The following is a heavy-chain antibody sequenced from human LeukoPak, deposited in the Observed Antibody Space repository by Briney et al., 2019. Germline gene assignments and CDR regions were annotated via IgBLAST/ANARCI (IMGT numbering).Heavy chain of an antibody. J-gene: IGHJ5*02. Sequence: VASVNVTCTVSGGTFSSYPISWVRQPPAREGEWMGRIIPSLGIANYAQKFQGRVTITADKSTSTAYMELSSLRSEDTAVYYCARVYSSSWYNWFDPWGQGTLVTVSS. CDR3: ARVYSSSWYNWFDP. D-gene: IGHD6-13*01. CDR2: IIPSLGIA. V-gene: IGHV1-69*04. CDR1: GGTFSSYP.